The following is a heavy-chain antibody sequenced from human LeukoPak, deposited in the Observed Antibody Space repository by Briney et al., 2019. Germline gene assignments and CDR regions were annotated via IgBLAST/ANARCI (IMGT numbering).Heavy chain of an antibody. V-gene: IGHV3-72*01. J-gene: IGHJ4*02. CDR2: TRNKANSYTT. CDR3: ARGSGSAPPFFDY. Sequence: GGSLRLSCAASGFTFSDHYMDWVRQAPGKGLEWVGRTRNKANSYTTEYAASVKGRFTISRDDSKKSLYLQMNSLKTEDTAVYYCARGSGSAPPFFDYWGQGTLVTVSS. D-gene: IGHD1-26*01. CDR1: GFTFSDHY.